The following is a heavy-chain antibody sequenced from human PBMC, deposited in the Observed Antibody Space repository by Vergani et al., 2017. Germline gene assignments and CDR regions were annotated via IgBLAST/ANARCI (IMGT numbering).Heavy chain of an antibody. Sequence: QLQLQESGSGLVKPSQTLSLTCAVSGGSISSGGYSWSWLRQPPGKGLEWIGYIYHSGSTYYNPSLKSRVTISVDRSKNQFSRKLSPVTAADTAVYYCARAMMTFRGVIAGSDYWGQGTLVTASS. CDR2: IYHSGST. CDR1: GGSISSGGYS. V-gene: IGHV4-30-2*01. CDR3: ARAMMTFRGVIAGSDY. D-gene: IGHD3-16*02. J-gene: IGHJ4*02.